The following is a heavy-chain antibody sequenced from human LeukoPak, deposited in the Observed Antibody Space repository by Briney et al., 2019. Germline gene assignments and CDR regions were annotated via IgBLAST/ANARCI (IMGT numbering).Heavy chain of an antibody. CDR2: ISSSSSYI. Sequence: GVSLTLSCAASIFPFSIYSVKWARQAPGKGLEGVSSISSSSSYIYYADSVKGRFTISRDNAKNSLYLQMNSLRAEDTAVYYCAGVPAARDLYYYGRDVWGQGTTVTVSS. D-gene: IGHD2-2*01. CDR3: AGVPAARDLYYYGRDV. V-gene: IGHV3-21*01. CDR1: IFPFSIYS. J-gene: IGHJ6*02.